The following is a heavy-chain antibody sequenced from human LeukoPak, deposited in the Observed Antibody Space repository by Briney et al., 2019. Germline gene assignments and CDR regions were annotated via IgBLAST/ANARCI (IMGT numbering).Heavy chain of an antibody. J-gene: IGHJ6*03. CDR3: ARAPSHVDSDMVTVQGDVDYYYYYLDV. CDR2: IKQDGSEK. Sequence: GGSLRLSCAASGFMFSSYWMSWVRQAPGKGLEWVASIKQDGSEKYYVDSVKGRFTISRDNAKNSLYLQMNSLRAEDTAVYYCARAPSHVDSDMVTVQGDVDYYYYYLDVWGKGTTVTVSS. V-gene: IGHV3-7*01. D-gene: IGHD5-18*01. CDR1: GFMFSSYW.